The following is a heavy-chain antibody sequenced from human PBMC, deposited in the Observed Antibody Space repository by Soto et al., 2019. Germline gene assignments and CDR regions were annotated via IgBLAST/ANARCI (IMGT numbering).Heavy chain of an antibody. CDR3: ARPSKEWLANDAFDI. CDR1: GGSISNSY. D-gene: IGHD6-19*01. CDR2: IFRTGST. Sequence: PSETLSLTCTVSGGSISNSYWSWIRQPPGKGLEWIGFIFRTGSTNYNPSVKSRVTMSVDTSKNQFSLNLRSVTAADTAVYYCARPSKEWLANDAFDIWGQGTMVTVSS. V-gene: IGHV4-59*08. J-gene: IGHJ3*02.